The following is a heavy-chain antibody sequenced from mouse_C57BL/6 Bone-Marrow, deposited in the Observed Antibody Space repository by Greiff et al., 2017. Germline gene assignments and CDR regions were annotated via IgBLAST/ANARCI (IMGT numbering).Heavy chain of an antibody. CDR1: GYTFTSYG. J-gene: IGHJ3*01. CDR3: ARGYDPLLAY. CDR2: IYPRSGNT. V-gene: IGHV1-81*01. Sequence: VKLQESGAELARPGASVKLSCKASGYTFTSYGISWVKQRTGQGLEWIGEIYPRSGNTYYNEKFKGKATLTADKSSSTAYMELRSLTSEDSAVYFCARGYDPLLAYWGQGTLVTGSA. D-gene: IGHD2-3*01.